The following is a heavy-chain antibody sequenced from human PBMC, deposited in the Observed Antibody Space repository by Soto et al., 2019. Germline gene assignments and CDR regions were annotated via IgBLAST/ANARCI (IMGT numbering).Heavy chain of an antibody. D-gene: IGHD6-19*01. CDR1: GYTFTSYY. V-gene: IGHV1-46*01. Sequence: ASVKVSCKASGYTFTSYYMHWVRQAPGKGLEWMGIINPSGGSTSYAQKFQGRVTMTRDTSTSTVYMELSSLRSEDTAVYYCATGIAVAGMGYWGQGTLVTVSS. J-gene: IGHJ4*02. CDR2: INPSGGST. CDR3: ATGIAVAGMGY.